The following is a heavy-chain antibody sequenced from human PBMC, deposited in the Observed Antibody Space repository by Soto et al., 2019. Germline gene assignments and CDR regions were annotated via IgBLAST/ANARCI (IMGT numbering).Heavy chain of an antibody. CDR1: GFTFSSYA. Sequence: GGPLRLSCAASGFTFSSYAMSWVRQAPGKGLEWVSAISGSGGSTYYADSVKGRFTISRDNSKNTLYLQMNSLRAEDTAVYYCAKVQGSHYDFWSGPAPIFDYWGQGTLVTVSS. V-gene: IGHV3-23*01. J-gene: IGHJ4*02. D-gene: IGHD3-3*01. CDR2: ISGSGGST. CDR3: AKVQGSHYDFWSGPAPIFDY.